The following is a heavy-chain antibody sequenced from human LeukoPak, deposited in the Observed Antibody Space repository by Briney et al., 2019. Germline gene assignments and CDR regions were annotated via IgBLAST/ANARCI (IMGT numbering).Heavy chain of an antibody. V-gene: IGHV5-10-1*01. CDR3: ARVPLLWFGELKRVFDI. CDR1: GYSFTSYW. Sequence: GESLRISCKGSGYSFTSYWISWVRQMPGKGLEWMGRIDPSDSYTNYSPSFQGHVTISADKSISTAYLQWSSLKASDTAMYYCARVPLLWFGELKRVFDIWGQGTMVTVSS. J-gene: IGHJ3*02. CDR2: IDPSDSYT. D-gene: IGHD3-10*01.